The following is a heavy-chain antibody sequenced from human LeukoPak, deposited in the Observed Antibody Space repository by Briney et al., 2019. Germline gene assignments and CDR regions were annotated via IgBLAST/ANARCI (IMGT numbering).Heavy chain of an antibody. Sequence: ASVKVSCKASGYTFTTYAISWVRQAPGQGLEWMGWITTYNGNTNYAQKLQGRVTMTTDTSTSTAYMELRSLRSDDTAVYYCARIYYYVSGSQARSSWFDPWGQGTLVTVSS. CDR1: GYTFTTYA. V-gene: IGHV1-18*01. J-gene: IGHJ5*02. CDR3: ARIYYYVSGSQARSSWFDP. CDR2: ITTYNGNT. D-gene: IGHD3-10*01.